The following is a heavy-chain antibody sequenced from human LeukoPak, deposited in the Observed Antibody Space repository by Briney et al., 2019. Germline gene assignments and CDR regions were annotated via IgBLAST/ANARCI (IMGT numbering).Heavy chain of an antibody. CDR3: ARAGGFTAGMDV. D-gene: IGHD3-10*01. CDR2: IYSGGST. CDR1: GFTDSNNY. Sequence: AGPLRLSCGASGFTDSNNYMRWVRQATGKGLEWVSIIYSGGSTYYADSVKGRFTISRDNSKNTLYLQMNSLRAEDTAVYYCARAGGFTAGMDVWGQGTTVTVSS. V-gene: IGHV3-66*02. J-gene: IGHJ6*02.